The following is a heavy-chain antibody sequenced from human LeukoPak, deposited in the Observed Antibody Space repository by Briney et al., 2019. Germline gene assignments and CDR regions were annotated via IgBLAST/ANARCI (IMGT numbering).Heavy chain of an antibody. CDR3: ARGPSIAARRGGYYYYGMDV. CDR2: FDPEDGET. CDR1: GYTFTELS. V-gene: IGHV1-24*01. Sequence: ASVKVSCKVSGYTFTELSMHWVRQAPGKGLEWMGGFDPEDGETIYAQKFQGRVTMTEDTSTDTAYMELSSLRSEDTAVYYCARGPSIAARRGGYYYYGMDVWGQGTTVTVSS. D-gene: IGHD6-6*01. J-gene: IGHJ6*02.